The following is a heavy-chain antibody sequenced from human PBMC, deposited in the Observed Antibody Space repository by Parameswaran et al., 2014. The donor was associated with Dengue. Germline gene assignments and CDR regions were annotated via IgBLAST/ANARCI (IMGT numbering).Heavy chain of an antibody. CDR2: IYYSGNT. CDR3: ARGRRIAVRAHFDY. D-gene: IGHD6-6*01. Sequence: WIRQPQEGLEWIGYIYYSGNTNYNPSLKSRVTISVDTSKNHFSLKVSSVTAADTAVYYCARGRRIAVRAHFDYWGQGILVTVSS. J-gene: IGHJ4*02. V-gene: IGHV4-59*13.